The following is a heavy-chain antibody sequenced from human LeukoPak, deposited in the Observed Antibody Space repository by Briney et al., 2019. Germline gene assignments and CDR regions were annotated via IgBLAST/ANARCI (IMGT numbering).Heavy chain of an antibody. D-gene: IGHD2/OR15-2a*01. Sequence: PSETLSLTCTVSGGSISSYYWSWIRQPPGKGLEWIGYMYYSGSTNYNPSLKSRVTISVDTSKNQLSLKVRSVTAADTAVYYCARHASMAVLRKYYFDYWGQGTLVTVSS. V-gene: IGHV4-59*08. CDR3: ARHASMAVLRKYYFDY. CDR1: GGSISSYY. J-gene: IGHJ4*02. CDR2: MYYSGST.